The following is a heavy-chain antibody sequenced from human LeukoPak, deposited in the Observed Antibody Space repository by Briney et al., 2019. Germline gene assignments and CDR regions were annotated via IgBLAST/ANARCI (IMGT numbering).Heavy chain of an antibody. D-gene: IGHD2-8*02. CDR1: GFTFSSYG. Sequence: PGGSLRLSCAASGFTFSSYGVHWVRQAPGKGLEWVAVISYDGSNKYYSDSVRGRFTLSRDNSNNNLYLQMNSLTTEDTAVYYCAKDQGTGFSDFDYWGQGTLVTVSS. CDR3: AKDQGTGFSDFDY. V-gene: IGHV3-30*18. J-gene: IGHJ4*02. CDR2: ISYDGSNK.